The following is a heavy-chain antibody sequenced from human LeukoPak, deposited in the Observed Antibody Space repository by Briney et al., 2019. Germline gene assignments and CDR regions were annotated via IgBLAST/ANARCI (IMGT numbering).Heavy chain of an antibody. CDR2: INYSGST. D-gene: IGHD3-22*01. CDR1: GGSISSGGYY. V-gene: IGHV4-31*03. J-gene: IGHJ4*02. CDR3: AREVDYYDSSGGIDY. Sequence: SQTLSLTCTVSGGSISSGGYYWSWIRQHPGKGLEWIGYINYSGSTYYNPSLKSRVTISVDTSKNQFSLKLSSVTAADTAVYYCAREVDYYDSSGGIDYWGQGTLVTVSS.